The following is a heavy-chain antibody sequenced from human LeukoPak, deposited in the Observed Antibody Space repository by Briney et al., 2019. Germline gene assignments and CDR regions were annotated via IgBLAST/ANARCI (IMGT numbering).Heavy chain of an antibody. Sequence: SGTLSLTCTVSGGSIISSSSSSYYWGWIRQPPGKGLEWVGAIYYSGSTYYNPSLKSRVTISVDTSKSQFSLRLSSVTAADTAVYYCVRTYSIGWSTGAFDIWGQGTTVTVSS. CDR2: IYYSGST. D-gene: IGHD6-19*01. CDR3: VRTYSIGWSTGAFDI. CDR1: GGSIISSSSSSYY. V-gene: IGHV4-39*01. J-gene: IGHJ3*02.